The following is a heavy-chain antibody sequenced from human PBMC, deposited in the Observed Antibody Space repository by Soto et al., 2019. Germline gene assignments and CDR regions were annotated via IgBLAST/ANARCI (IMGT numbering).Heavy chain of an antibody. D-gene: IGHD6-13*01. Sequence: GGSLRLSCAASEFTFSSYAMNWVRQAPGKGLEWVSTITNTGGDTLYADSVKGRFTISRDNSKSTLFLQMNNLRVDDTAIYYCARGFSAGKGSPPDFWGQGSLVTVSS. CDR1: EFTFSSYA. V-gene: IGHV3-23*01. CDR2: ITNTGGDT. J-gene: IGHJ4*02. CDR3: ARGFSAGKGSPPDF.